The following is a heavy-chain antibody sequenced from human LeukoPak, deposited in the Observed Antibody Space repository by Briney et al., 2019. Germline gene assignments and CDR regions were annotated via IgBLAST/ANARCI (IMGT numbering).Heavy chain of an antibody. D-gene: IGHD2-8*01. CDR3: AKGRYCTSTYCPTDY. J-gene: IGHJ4*02. V-gene: IGHV3-43*02. CDR2: ISGGGGTT. CDR1: GFTFDEYA. Sequence: GGSLRLSCAASGFTFDEYAMHWVRQAPGKGLEWVSLISGGGGTTYYADSVKGRFTISRDHSKNSLYLQMNSLRTDDTALYYCAKGRYCTSTYCPTDYWGRGTLVTVSS.